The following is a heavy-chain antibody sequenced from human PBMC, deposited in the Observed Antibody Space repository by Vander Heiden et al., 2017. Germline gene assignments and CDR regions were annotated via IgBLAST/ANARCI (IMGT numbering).Heavy chain of an antibody. D-gene: IGHD6-13*01. Sequence: QVQLVQSGAEVKKPGASVKVSCKASGYTFTSYGISWVRQAPGQGLEWMGWISAYNGNTNYAQKLQGRDTMTTDTSTSTAYMGRRSLRSEDTAVYYCARSGGAAAWGGVFDYWGQGTLVTVSS. CDR1: GYTFTSYG. CDR3: ARSGGAAAWGGVFDY. CDR2: ISAYNGNT. J-gene: IGHJ4*02. V-gene: IGHV1-18*01.